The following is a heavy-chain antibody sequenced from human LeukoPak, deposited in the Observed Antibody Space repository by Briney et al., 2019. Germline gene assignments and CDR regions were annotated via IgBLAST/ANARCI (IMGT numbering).Heavy chain of an antibody. D-gene: IGHD4-11*01. CDR3: TTGQDYSNY. CDR1: GFTFSNAW. Sequence: GGTLTLSCSASGFTFSNAWMSWVRQAPGKGLEWVGRIKSKTDGGATDYAAPGKGRFTISRDDSKNTLYLQMKSVKIEDTAVYYCTTGQDYSNYWGQRTLVTVSS. J-gene: IGHJ4*02. CDR2: IKSKTDGGAT. V-gene: IGHV3-15*01.